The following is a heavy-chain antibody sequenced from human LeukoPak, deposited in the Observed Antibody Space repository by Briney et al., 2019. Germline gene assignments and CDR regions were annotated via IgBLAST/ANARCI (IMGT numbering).Heavy chain of an antibody. J-gene: IGHJ4*02. V-gene: IGHV1-3*01. CDR1: GYTFTSYA. CDR3: ARDVELAAAGTLPDDY. CDR2: INAGNGNT. Sequence: ASVKVSCKASGYTFTSYAMHWVRQAPGQRLEWMGWINAGNGNTKYSQKFQGRVTITRDTSASTAYMELSSLRSEDTAVYYCARDVELAAAGTLPDDYWGQGTLVTVSS. D-gene: IGHD6-13*01.